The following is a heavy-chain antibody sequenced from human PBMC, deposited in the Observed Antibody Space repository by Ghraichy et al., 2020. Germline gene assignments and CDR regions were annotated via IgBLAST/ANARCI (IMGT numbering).Heavy chain of an antibody. CDR2: IYWDDDK. Sequence: SGPTLVKPRQTLTLTCTFSGFSLSTSGVGVGWIRQPPGKALEWLALIYWDDDKRYSPSLKSRLTITKDTSKNQVVLTMTNMDPVDTATYYCAHRRYTSRTPGCFDPWGQGTLVTVSS. D-gene: IGHD6-13*01. V-gene: IGHV2-5*02. CDR3: AHRRYTSRTPGCFDP. CDR1: GFSLSTSGVG. J-gene: IGHJ5*02.